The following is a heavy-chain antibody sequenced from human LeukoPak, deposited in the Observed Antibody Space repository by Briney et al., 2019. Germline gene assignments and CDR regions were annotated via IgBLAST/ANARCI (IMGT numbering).Heavy chain of an antibody. J-gene: IGHJ4*02. D-gene: IGHD5-12*01. V-gene: IGHV4-34*01. CDR2: INHSGST. CDR3: ARGASNSGYDLDY. Sequence: KPSETLSLTCAAYGGSFSGYYWSWIRQPPGKGLEWIGEINHSGSTNYNPSLKSRVTISVDTSKNQFSLKLSSVTAADTAVYYCARGASNSGYDLDYWGQGTLVTVSS. CDR1: GGSFSGYY.